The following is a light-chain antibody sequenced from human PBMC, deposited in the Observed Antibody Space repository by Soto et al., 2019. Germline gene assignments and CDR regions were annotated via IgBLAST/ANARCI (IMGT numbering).Light chain of an antibody. V-gene: IGKV3-20*01. J-gene: IGKJ1*01. CDR2: RAS. CDR3: QQYGSSPWT. CDR1: QSVSSS. Sequence: EIVVTQSPATLSVSPGERVTLSCRASQSVSSSLAWYQQKPGQAPRLLIYRASSRATGIPDRFTGSGSGADFTLTISRLEPEDFALYHCQQYGSSPWTFGQGTKVDIK.